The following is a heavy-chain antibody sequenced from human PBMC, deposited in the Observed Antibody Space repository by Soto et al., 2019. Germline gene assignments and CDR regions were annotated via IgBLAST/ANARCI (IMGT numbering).Heavy chain of an antibody. CDR2: IFWNDDK. CDR3: AHSVEESLDYDLWSGYFYFDY. Sequence: QITLKETGPSLVKPTQTLTLTCTFSGFSLSTSGVGVGWIRQPPGKALEWLALIFWNDDKRYSPSLKSRLNITRDTSKTQVVLTMTNLDPVDTATYYCAHSVEESLDYDLWSGYFYFDYWGQGTLVTVSS. J-gene: IGHJ4*02. CDR1: GFSLSTSGVG. D-gene: IGHD3-3*01. V-gene: IGHV2-5*01.